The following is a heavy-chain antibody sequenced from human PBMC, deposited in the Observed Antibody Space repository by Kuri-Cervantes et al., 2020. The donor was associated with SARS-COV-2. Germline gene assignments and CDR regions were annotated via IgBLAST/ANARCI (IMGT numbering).Heavy chain of an antibody. CDR2: MNPNSGNT. CDR3: ARVSGLAAAGLFDY. D-gene: IGHD6-13*01. J-gene: IGHJ4*02. CDR1: GYTFTSYD. Sequence: ASVKVSCKASGYTFTSYDINWVRQATGQGLEWMGWMNPNSGNTGYAQKFQGRVTITRNTSISTAYMELSSLRSEDTAVYYCARVSGLAAAGLFDYWGQGTLVTVSS. V-gene: IGHV1-8*03.